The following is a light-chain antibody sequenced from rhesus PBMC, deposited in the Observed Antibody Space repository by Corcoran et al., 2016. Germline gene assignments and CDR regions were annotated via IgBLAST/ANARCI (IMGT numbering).Light chain of an antibody. CDR2: EAS. CDR1: QGITND. V-gene: IGKV1-25*01. Sequence: IQMTQSPSSLSASVGDRVTITCRASQGITNDLAWYQQKPGETPKLLIYEASSLQSGIPSRFCGSGSGTDFTLTISSLQSEDCAVYYCQQYSNWPFTFGPGTKLDIK. J-gene: IGKJ3*01. CDR3: QQYSNWPFT.